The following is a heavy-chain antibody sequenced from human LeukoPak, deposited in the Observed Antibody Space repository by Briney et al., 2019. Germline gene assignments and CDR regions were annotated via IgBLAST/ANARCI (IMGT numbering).Heavy chain of an antibody. CDR1: GFTFRSYA. CDR3: ATLWFGELGLY. D-gene: IGHD3-10*01. J-gene: IGHJ4*02. CDR2: ISGSGGST. V-gene: IGHV3-23*01. Sequence: GGSLRLSCPASGFTFRSYAMNWVRQAPGKGLEWVSAISGSGGSTYYADSVKGRFTISRDNSKNTLSLQMNSLRAEDTAVYYCATLWFGELGLYWGQGTLVSVSS.